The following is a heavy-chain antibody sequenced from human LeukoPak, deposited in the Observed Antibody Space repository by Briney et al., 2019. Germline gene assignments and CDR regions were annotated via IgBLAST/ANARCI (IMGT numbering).Heavy chain of an antibody. J-gene: IGHJ4*02. V-gene: IGHV3-48*01. CDR2: ISSSSSTI. D-gene: IGHD4-17*01. Sequence: GSLRLSCAASGFTFSSYSMNWVRQAPGKGLEWVSYISSSSSTIYYADSVKGRFTISRDNAKNSLYLQMNSLRAEDTAVYYCARESGIYGDYPYYFDYWGQGTLVTVSS. CDR1: GFTFSSYS. CDR3: ARESGIYGDYPYYFDY.